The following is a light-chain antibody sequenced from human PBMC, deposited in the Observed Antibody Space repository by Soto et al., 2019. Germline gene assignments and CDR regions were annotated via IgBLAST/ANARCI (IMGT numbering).Light chain of an antibody. CDR2: DAS. J-gene: IGKJ4*01. Sequence: EIVMTQSPATLSVSPGERVTLSCRASQSAISNLAWYQQKPGQTPRLLIYDASTRATDIPARFSGSGSGTDFTLTISSLLSEDFAVYYCQQYDTSPGLTFGGGTRVEIK. CDR3: QQYDTSPGLT. CDR1: QSAISN. V-gene: IGKV3-15*01.